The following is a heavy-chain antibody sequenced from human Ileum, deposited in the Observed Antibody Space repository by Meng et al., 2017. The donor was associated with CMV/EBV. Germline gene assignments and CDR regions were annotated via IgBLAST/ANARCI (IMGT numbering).Heavy chain of an antibody. CDR1: GAAMSRDTW. Sequence: SLACAGAGAAMSRDTWWSGVRQPPGNGREWIGEIYHSGNTSYNPSLKSRVTISVDKSKNQFSLKLSSVTAADTAVYYCASRFGEIRYWGQGTLVTVSS. D-gene: IGHD3-10*01. CDR3: ASRFGEIRY. V-gene: IGHV4-4*02. J-gene: IGHJ4*02. CDR2: IYHSGNT.